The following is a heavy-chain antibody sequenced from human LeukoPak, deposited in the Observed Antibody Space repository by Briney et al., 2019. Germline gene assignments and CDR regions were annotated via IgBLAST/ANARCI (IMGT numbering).Heavy chain of an antibody. CDR1: GGTFSSYA. CDR2: INPNSGGT. Sequence: EASVKVSCKASGGTFSSYAISWVRQAPGQGLEWMGWINPNSGGTNYAQKFQGRVTMTRDTSISTVYMELSRLRSDDTAVYYCAREVDAFDIWGQGTMVTVSS. J-gene: IGHJ3*02. CDR3: AREVDAFDI. V-gene: IGHV1-2*02.